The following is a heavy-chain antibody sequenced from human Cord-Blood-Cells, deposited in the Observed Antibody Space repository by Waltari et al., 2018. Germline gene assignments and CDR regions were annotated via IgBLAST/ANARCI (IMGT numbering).Heavy chain of an antibody. Sequence: EVQLVESGGGLVQPGGSLRLSCEASGFTVISNYMSWVRQAPGKGLEWGSVVYIGGSTYYADSVKGRFTISRDNAKTTLYLQMNSLRAEDTAVYYCARVRYYYFDYWGQGTLVTVSS. V-gene: IGHV3-66*01. CDR2: VYIGGST. J-gene: IGHJ4*02. CDR3: ARVRYYYFDY. CDR1: GFTVISNY. D-gene: IGHD1-1*01.